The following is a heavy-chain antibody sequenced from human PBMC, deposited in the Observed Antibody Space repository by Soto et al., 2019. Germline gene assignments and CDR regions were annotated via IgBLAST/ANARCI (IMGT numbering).Heavy chain of an antibody. Sequence: PSETLSLTCAVYGGSFSGYYWSWIRQPPGKGLEWIGEINHSGSTNYNPSLKSRVTISVDTSKNQFSLKLSSVTAADTAVYYCARVWYYGSGIGHWFYPWGQGTLVTVSS. V-gene: IGHV4-34*01. CDR2: INHSGST. CDR3: ARVWYYGSGIGHWFYP. D-gene: IGHD3-10*01. J-gene: IGHJ5*02. CDR1: GGSFSGYY.